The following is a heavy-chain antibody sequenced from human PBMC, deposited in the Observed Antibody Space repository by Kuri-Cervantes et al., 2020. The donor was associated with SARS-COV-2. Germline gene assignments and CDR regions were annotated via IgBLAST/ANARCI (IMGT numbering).Heavy chain of an antibody. V-gene: IGHV3-21*01. D-gene: IGHD4-23*01. J-gene: IGHJ3*02. CDR2: ITRSSVYI. CDR3: ARDEETVVTSYAFDI. Sequence: GGSLRLSCVASGFTFSAYTLNWVRQAPGKGLEWVSSITRSSVYISYADSLKGRFTISRDNAKNSLYLQMNSLRAEDTAVYYCARDEETVVTSYAFDIWGQETMVTVSS. CDR1: GFTFSAYT.